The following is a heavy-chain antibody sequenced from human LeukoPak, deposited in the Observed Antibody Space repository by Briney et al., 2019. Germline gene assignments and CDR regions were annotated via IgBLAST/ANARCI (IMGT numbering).Heavy chain of an antibody. Sequence: PGGSLRLSCAASGFTFSSYGMHWVRQAPGKGLEWVSSISSSSSYIYYADSVKGRFTISRDNAKNSLYLQMNSLRAEDTAVYYCARDGCSSTSCYTNWFDPWGQGTLVTVSS. CDR2: ISSSSSYI. V-gene: IGHV3-21*01. CDR1: GFTFSSYG. D-gene: IGHD2-2*01. J-gene: IGHJ5*02. CDR3: ARDGCSSTSCYTNWFDP.